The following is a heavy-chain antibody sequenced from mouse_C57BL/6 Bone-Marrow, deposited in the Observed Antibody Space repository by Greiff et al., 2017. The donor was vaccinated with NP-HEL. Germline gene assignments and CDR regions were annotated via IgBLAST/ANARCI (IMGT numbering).Heavy chain of an antibody. Sequence: VQLQQSGAELVRPGASVTLSCKASGCTFTDYEMHWVKQTPVHGLEWIGAIDPETGGTAYNQKFKGKAILTADKSSSTAYMELRSLTSEDSAVYYCTRCHYGSSHWYFDVWGTGTAVTVSS. D-gene: IGHD1-1*01. J-gene: IGHJ1*03. CDR2: IDPETGGT. V-gene: IGHV1-15*01. CDR3: TRCHYGSSHWYFDV. CDR1: GCTFTDYE.